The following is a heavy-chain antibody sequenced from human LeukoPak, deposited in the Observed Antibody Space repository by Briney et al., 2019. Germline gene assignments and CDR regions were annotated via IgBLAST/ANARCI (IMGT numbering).Heavy chain of an antibody. CDR3: ARGRDGYNFGYFDL. J-gene: IGHJ2*01. CDR2: MNPNSGNT. Sequence: ASVKVSCKASGYTFTSYDINWVRQATGHGLEWMGWMNPNSGNTGYAQKFQGRVTITRNTSITTAYMELSSLRFEDTAVYYCARGRDGYNFGYFDLWGRGTLVTVSS. D-gene: IGHD5-24*01. CDR1: GYTFTSYD. V-gene: IGHV1-8*01.